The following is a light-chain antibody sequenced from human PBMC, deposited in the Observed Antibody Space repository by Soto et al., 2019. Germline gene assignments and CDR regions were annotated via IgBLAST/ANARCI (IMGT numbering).Light chain of an antibody. CDR2: DAS. V-gene: IGKV3-20*01. CDR3: QQFSSYPLT. CDR1: QSVRNNY. Sequence: EIVLTQSPGTLSLSPGERATLSCRASQSVRNNYLAWYQQKPGQAPRLLIYDASSRATAIPDRFSGGGSGTDFALTISRLEPEDFAVYYCQQFSSYPLTFGGGTKVDSK. J-gene: IGKJ4*01.